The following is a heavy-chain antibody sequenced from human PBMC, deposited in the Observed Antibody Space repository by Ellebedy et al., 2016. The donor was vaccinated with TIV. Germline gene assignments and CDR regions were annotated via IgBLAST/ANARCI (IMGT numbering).Heavy chain of an antibody. CDR3: ARGPNVGTQYCSGGDCNSFSTSKNDY. Sequence: SETLSLTCAVSGDSISSIYWWSWVRQPPGKGLEWIGEIYHSGSTNYNPSLKSRVTISVDTSKNQFFLKLSSVTAADTAVFYCARGPNVGTQYCSGGDCNSFSTSKNDYWGQGTLVTVSS. CDR2: IYHSGST. D-gene: IGHD2-15*01. V-gene: IGHV4-4*02. CDR1: GDSISSIYW. J-gene: IGHJ4*02.